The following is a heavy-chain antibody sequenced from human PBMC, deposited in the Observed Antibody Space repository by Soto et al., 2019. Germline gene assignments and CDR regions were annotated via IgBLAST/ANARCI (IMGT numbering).Heavy chain of an antibody. J-gene: IGHJ4*02. V-gene: IGHV3-23*01. CDR1: GFTFSSYA. D-gene: IGHD1-26*01. CDR2: ISGSGGST. Sequence: EVQLLESGGGLVQPGGSLRLSCAAYGFTFSSYAMSWVRQALGKGLEWVSAISGSGGSTYYADSVKGRFTISRDNSKNTLYLQMNSLRAEDTAVYYCAKDRRGSYSEPFDYWGQGTLVTVSS. CDR3: AKDRRGSYSEPFDY.